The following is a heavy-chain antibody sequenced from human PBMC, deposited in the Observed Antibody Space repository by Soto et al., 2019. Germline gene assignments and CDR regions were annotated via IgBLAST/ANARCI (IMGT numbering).Heavy chain of an antibody. J-gene: IGHJ4*02. CDR2: IWYDGSNK. D-gene: IGHD3-22*01. Sequence: QVQLVESGGGVVQPGRSLRLSCAASGFTFSSYGMHWVRQAPGKGLEWVAVIWYDGSNKYYADSVKGRFTISRDNSKNTLYLQMNSLRAEDTAVYYCGRDTPYYYDSSGYFDYWGQGTLVTVSS. CDR3: GRDTPYYYDSSGYFDY. CDR1: GFTFSSYG. V-gene: IGHV3-33*01.